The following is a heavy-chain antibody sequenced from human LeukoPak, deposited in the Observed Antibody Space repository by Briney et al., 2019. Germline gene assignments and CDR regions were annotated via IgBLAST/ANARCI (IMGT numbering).Heavy chain of an antibody. CDR3: ARAMDTAMVITAFDI. Sequence: GASVKVSCKAPGGTFSDHSLSWVRQAPGQGLERMGGIIPIFGTANYAQKFQGRVTITTDESTSTAYMELSSLRSEDTAVYYCARAMDTAMVITAFDIWGQGTMVTVSS. D-gene: IGHD5-18*01. V-gene: IGHV1-69*05. CDR2: IIPIFGTA. CDR1: GGTFSDHS. J-gene: IGHJ3*02.